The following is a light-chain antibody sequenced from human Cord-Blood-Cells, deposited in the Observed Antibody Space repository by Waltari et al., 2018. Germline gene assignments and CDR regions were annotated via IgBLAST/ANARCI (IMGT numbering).Light chain of an antibody. V-gene: IGKV3-15*01. CDR2: GAS. Sequence: EIVMTQSPATLSVSPGERATLSCRASQSVSSNLAWYQQKPGQAPRLLIYGASTRATGIPARFGGSGSGTEFTLTISCLQSEDFAVDYCQQYNNWPPITFGQGTRLEIK. CDR1: QSVSSN. J-gene: IGKJ5*01. CDR3: QQYNNWPPIT.